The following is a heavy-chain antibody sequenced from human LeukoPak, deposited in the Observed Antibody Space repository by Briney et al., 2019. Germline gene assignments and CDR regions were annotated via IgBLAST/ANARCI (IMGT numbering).Heavy chain of an antibody. CDR3: ARDNICWLQAFDY. J-gene: IGHJ4*02. Sequence: GGSLRLSCAASGFTFTDYYMGWIRQAPGKGLEWVSYISSSASTIYYADSVKGRFTISRDNAKNSLYLQMNSLRAEDTAVYYCARDNICWLQAFDYWGQGTLVTVSS. D-gene: IGHD5-24*01. CDR1: GFTFTDYY. CDR2: ISSSASTI. V-gene: IGHV3-11*04.